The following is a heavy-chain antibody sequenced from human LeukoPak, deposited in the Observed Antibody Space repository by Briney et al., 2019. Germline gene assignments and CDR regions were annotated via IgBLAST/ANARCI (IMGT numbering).Heavy chain of an antibody. CDR3: ARDRGNSSSPEFYYYYYYMDV. CDR1: GGTFSSYA. CDR2: IIPIFGTA. V-gene: IGHV1-69*13. D-gene: IGHD6-6*01. J-gene: IGHJ6*03. Sequence: SVKVSCKASGGTFSSYAISWVRQAPGQGLEWMGGIIPIFGTANYAQKFQGRVTITADESTSTAYMELSSLRSEDTAVYYCARDRGNSSSPEFYYYYYYMDVWGKGTTVTVSS.